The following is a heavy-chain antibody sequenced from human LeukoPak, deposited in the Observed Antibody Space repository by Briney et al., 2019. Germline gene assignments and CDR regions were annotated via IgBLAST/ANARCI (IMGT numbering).Heavy chain of an antibody. Sequence: PGGSLRLSCAASGFTFSSYWMSWVRQAPGKGLEWVANIKQDGSEIYYVDSVKGRFTISRDNAKHSPYLQMNSLRVEDTAVYYCATLLRRSPFDYWGQGTLATVSS. CDR2: IKQDGSEI. V-gene: IGHV3-7*05. J-gene: IGHJ4*02. CDR3: ATLLRRSPFDY. CDR1: GFTFSSYW.